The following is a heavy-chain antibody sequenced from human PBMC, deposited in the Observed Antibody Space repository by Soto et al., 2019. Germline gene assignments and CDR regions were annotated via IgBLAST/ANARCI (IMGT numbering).Heavy chain of an antibody. CDR1: GFTFSSYS. V-gene: IGHV3-21*01. CDR2: ISSSSSYI. Sequence: EVQLVESGGGLVKPGGSLRLSCAASGFTFSSYSMNWVRQAPGKGLEWVSSISSSSSYIYYADSVKGRFTISRDNAKNSRYLQMNSLRAEDTAVYYCARDSSIRYFDLWGRGTLVTVSS. J-gene: IGHJ2*01. D-gene: IGHD6-6*01. CDR3: ARDSSIRYFDL.